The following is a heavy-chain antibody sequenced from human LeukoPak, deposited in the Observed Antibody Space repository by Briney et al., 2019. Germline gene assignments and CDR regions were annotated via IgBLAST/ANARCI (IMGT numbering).Heavy chain of an antibody. CDR1: GDSITSHY. V-gene: IGHV4-4*07. CDR3: ARERAHDWYFDL. Sequence: PSETLSLTCTVSGDSITSHYWGWIRQPAGKGLEWIGHIYNTGSTNYNPSLNSRVTMSVVTSKNQFSLTLSSVTAADTAVYYCARERAHDWYFDLWGRGTLVAVSS. J-gene: IGHJ2*01. CDR2: IYNTGST.